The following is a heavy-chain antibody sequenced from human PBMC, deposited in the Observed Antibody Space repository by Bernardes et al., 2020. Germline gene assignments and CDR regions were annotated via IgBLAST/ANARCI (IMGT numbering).Heavy chain of an antibody. V-gene: IGHV3-43*01. D-gene: IGHD2-15*01. CDR3: AKDYFRCGGCYWGYFDY. CDR1: GFTFDDYT. CDR2: ISWDGGST. Sequence: GGSLRLSCAASGFTFDDYTMHWVRQAPGKGLEWVSLISWDGGSTNYADSVKGRFTISRDNTKNSLYLQMNSLRTEDTALYYCAKDYFRCGGCYWGYFDYWGQGTPVTVSS. J-gene: IGHJ4*01.